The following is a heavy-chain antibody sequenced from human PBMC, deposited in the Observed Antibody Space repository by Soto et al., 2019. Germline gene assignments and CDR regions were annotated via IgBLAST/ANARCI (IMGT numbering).Heavy chain of an antibody. CDR3: ARDGRYDFSSGYHNWFAP. V-gene: IGHV1-18*04. J-gene: IGHJ5*02. Sequence: GASVKVSCKASGYTFTSYGISWVRQAPGQGLEWMGWISAYNGNTNYTQKLQGRVTMTTDTSPSTAYMELRSLRSDDTAVYYCARDGRYDFSSGYHNWFAPWGQGTLVTVSS. CDR1: GYTFTSYG. CDR2: ISAYNGNT. D-gene: IGHD3-3*01.